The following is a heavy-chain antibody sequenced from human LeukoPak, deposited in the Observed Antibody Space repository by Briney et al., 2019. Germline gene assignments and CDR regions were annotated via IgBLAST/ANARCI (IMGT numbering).Heavy chain of an antibody. CDR1: GGSISSGSYY. D-gene: IGHD4-23*01. CDR2: IYTSGST. Sequence: SETLSLTCTVSGGSISSGSYYWSWIRQPAGKGLEWIGRIYTSGSTNYNPSLKSRVTISVDTSKNQFSLKLSSVTAADTAVYYCARGLTVVSPHSYYYYMDVWGKGTTVTVSS. CDR3: ARGLTVVSPHSYYYYMDV. J-gene: IGHJ6*03. V-gene: IGHV4-61*02.